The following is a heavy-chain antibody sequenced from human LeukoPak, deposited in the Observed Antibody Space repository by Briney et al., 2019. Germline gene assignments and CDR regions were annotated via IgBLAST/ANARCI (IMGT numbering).Heavy chain of an antibody. V-gene: IGHV3-7*03. CDR3: ASSVVVSPAAPYSWFDS. CDR2: ISPGGSGK. CDR1: GFTFTNYW. D-gene: IGHD2-2*01. Sequence: GGSLRLSWAAAGFTFTNYWMSWVRQAPGKGLEWVANISPGGSGKYYVASVKGRFTISRDNAKNSLYLQMSTLRVEDTAVYYCASSVVVSPAAPYSWFDSWGQGIQVTVSS. J-gene: IGHJ5*01.